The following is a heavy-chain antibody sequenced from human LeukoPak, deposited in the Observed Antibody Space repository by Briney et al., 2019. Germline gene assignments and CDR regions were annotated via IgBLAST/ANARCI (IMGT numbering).Heavy chain of an antibody. Sequence: GGSLRLSCAASGFTFSSYWMSWVRQAPGKGLEWVANIKQDGSEKYYVDSVKGRFTISRDNAKNSLYLQMSSLRAEDTAVYYCARDRVLLSTSPLDYWGQGTLVTVSS. CDR2: IKQDGSEK. CDR3: ARDRVLLSTSPLDY. V-gene: IGHV3-7*01. D-gene: IGHD2/OR15-2a*01. J-gene: IGHJ4*02. CDR1: GFTFSSYW.